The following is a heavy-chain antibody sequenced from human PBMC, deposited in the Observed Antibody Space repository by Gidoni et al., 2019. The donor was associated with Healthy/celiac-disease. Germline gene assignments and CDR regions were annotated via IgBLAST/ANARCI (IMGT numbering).Heavy chain of an antibody. V-gene: IGHV1-18*04. CDR3: ARSKWGTIFGVVSIIDYYGMDV. CDR1: GYTFTSYG. D-gene: IGHD3-3*01. CDR2: ISAYNGNT. J-gene: IGHJ6*02. Sequence: QVHLVQSGAKVTKPGASVKVSCKASGYTFTSYGISWVRQGPGQGLEWMGWISAYNGNTNNAQKLKGRVTRTTDTSNSTAYMEQRSLRSDDTAVYYLARSKWGTIFGVVSIIDYYGMDVWGQGTTVTVSS.